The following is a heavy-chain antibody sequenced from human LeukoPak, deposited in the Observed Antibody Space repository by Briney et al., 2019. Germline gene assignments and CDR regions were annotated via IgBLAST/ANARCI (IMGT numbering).Heavy chain of an antibody. Sequence: PGGSLRLSCAASGFTFSDYYMSWIRQAPRKGLEWVSYISSSGSTIYYADSVKGRFTISRDDAKNSLYLQMNSLRAEDTALYYCAKDGGRNGYNWYAFDIWGQGTMVTVSS. CDR1: GFTFSDYY. CDR2: ISSSGSTI. CDR3: AKDGGRNGYNWYAFDI. J-gene: IGHJ3*02. V-gene: IGHV3-11*01. D-gene: IGHD5-24*01.